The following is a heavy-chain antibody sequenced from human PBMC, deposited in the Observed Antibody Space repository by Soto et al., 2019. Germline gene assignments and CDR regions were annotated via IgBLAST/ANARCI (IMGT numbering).Heavy chain of an antibody. J-gene: IGHJ4*02. V-gene: IGHV3-21*01. CDR2: ISRSGTAI. Sequence: EVQLVESGGGLVKPGGSLRLSCAASGFTFSDYGMNWVRQAPGKGLEWVAFISRSGTAINSADSVKGRFTISRDNAKNSLSLQMNSLRAEDTAVYYCASFIAGDSGDFWGQGTLVTVSS. CDR1: GFTFSDYG. D-gene: IGHD4-17*01. CDR3: ASFIAGDSGDF.